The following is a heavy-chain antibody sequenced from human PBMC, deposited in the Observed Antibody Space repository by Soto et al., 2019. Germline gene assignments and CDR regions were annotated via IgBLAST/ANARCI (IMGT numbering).Heavy chain of an antibody. CDR3: AKARADYYDSSGYPVDY. Sequence: EVQLLESGGGLVQPGGSLRLSCAASGFTFSSYAMSWVRQAPGKGLEWVSAISGSGGSTYYADSVKGRFTISRDNSKNTLYLQMNRLRAEDTAVHYCAKARADYYDSSGYPVDYWGQGTLVTVSS. CDR1: GFTFSSYA. D-gene: IGHD3-22*01. J-gene: IGHJ4*02. V-gene: IGHV3-23*01. CDR2: ISGSGGST.